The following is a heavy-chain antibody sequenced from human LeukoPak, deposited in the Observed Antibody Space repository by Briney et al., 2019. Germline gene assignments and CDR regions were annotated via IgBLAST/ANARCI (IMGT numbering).Heavy chain of an antibody. Sequence: PGGSLRLSCAASGFTFSSFAMSWVRQSPGKGLESVSGISGSGGSTHYADSVKGRFTISRDNSKNTLYLQMNSLRAEDTAVYYCARDYYDSSGYPYYYYYGMDVWGQGTTVTVSS. V-gene: IGHV3-23*01. CDR3: ARDYYDSSGYPYYYYYGMDV. CDR2: ISGSGGST. CDR1: GFTFSSFA. J-gene: IGHJ6*02. D-gene: IGHD3-22*01.